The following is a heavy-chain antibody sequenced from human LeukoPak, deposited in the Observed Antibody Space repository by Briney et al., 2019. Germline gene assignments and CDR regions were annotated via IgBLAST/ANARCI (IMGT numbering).Heavy chain of an antibody. CDR2: INPDSDGT. J-gene: IGHJ4*02. Sequence: GASVKVSCKASGYSFTDYYIHWVRQVPGQGLEWMGWINPDSDGTNYAQKFQGRVTMTRDTSISTAYMELSSLRSEDTAVYYCAINWYSSSWHPIDYWGQGTLVTVSS. CDR1: GYSFTDYY. D-gene: IGHD6-13*01. CDR3: AINWYSSSWHPIDY. V-gene: IGHV1-2*02.